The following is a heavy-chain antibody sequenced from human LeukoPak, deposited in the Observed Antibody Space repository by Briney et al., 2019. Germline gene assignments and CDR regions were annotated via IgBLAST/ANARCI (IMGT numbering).Heavy chain of an antibody. CDR1: GFTFSNAW. Sequence: GGSLRLSCAASGFTFSNAWMSWVRQAPGKGLEWVGRIKSKTDGGTTDYAAPVKSRFTISRDDSKNTLYLQMNSLKTEDTAVYYCAKPYYYDSSGLDYWGQGTLVTVSS. V-gene: IGHV3-15*01. D-gene: IGHD3-22*01. CDR3: AKPYYYDSSGLDY. CDR2: IKSKTDGGTT. J-gene: IGHJ4*02.